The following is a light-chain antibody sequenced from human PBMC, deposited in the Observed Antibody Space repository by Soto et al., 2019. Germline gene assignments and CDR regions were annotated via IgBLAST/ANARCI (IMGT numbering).Light chain of an antibody. V-gene: IGKV1-39*01. CDR1: QNVGSY. CDR3: QQSYNTSLT. CDR2: AAS. J-gene: IGKJ4*01. Sequence: DIQMTQSPSSLSASVGDRITITCRASQNVGSYLSWYQQRSGEAPKRLIYAASKLQSGVSSRFSGSGSGTDFTLTISSLQPEDFATYFCQQSYNTSLTFDGGTVVEI.